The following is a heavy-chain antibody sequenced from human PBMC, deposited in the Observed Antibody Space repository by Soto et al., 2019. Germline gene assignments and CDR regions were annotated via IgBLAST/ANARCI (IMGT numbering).Heavy chain of an antibody. CDR1: GGSFSGYY. V-gene: IGHV4-34*01. CDR2: INYSERT. CDR3: ARGSRGSFSPFDY. J-gene: IGHJ4*02. Sequence: KPSETLSLTCAVYGGSFSGYYWSWIRQPPGMGLEWLGEINYSERTNYNPSLKSRVTISADTSKNQFSLNLSSVTAADTAVYYCARGSRGSFSPFDYWGQGTQVTVSS. D-gene: IGHD1-26*01.